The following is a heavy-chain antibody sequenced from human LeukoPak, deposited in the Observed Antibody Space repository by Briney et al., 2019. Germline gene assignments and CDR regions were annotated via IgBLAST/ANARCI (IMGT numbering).Heavy chain of an antibody. V-gene: IGHV4-34*01. CDR1: GGSFSGYY. CDR2: INHSGST. D-gene: IGHD3-22*01. Sequence: SETLSLTCAVYGGSFSGYYWSWIRQPPGKGLEWTGEINHSGSTNYNPSLKSRVTISVDTSKNQFSLKLSSVTAADTAVYYCARSGYYPFVYWGQGTLVTVSS. CDR3: ARSGYYPFVY. J-gene: IGHJ4*02.